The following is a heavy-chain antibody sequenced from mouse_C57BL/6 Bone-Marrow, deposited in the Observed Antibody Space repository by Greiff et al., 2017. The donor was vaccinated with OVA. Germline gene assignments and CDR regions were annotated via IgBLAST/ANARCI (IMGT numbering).Heavy chain of an antibody. Sequence: QVQLQQPGAELVKPGASVKLSCKASGYTFTSYWMHWVKQRPGQGLEWIGMIHPNSGSTNYNEKFKSKATLTVDKSSSTAYMQLSSLTSEDSAVYYCARSGLLRSVYFDYWGQGTTLTVSS. CDR2: IHPNSGST. J-gene: IGHJ2*01. D-gene: IGHD1-1*01. CDR1: GYTFTSYW. CDR3: ARSGLLRSVYFDY. V-gene: IGHV1-64*01.